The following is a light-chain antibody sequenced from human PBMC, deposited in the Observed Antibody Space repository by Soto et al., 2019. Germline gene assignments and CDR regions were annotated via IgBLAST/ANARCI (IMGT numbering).Light chain of an antibody. Sequence: DTVLTQSPATLSLSPGERATLSCRASQSVTTYLAGYQQKPCQAPSLLIYYASTRTTGIPARFSGSGSATDFSIPISSVEPEDVAVYYCQQRNNWPPSYTFGQGTKLEIK. V-gene: IGKV3-11*01. J-gene: IGKJ2*01. CDR2: YAS. CDR1: QSVTTY. CDR3: QQRNNWPPSYT.